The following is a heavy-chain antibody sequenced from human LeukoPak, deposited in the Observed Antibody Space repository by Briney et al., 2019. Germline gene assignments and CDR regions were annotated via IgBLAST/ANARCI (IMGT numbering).Heavy chain of an antibody. V-gene: IGHV4-39*01. Sequence: SETLSLTCTVSGGSISSSSYYWGWIRQPPGKGLEWIGIIYYSGSTYYNPSLKSRVTISVDTSKNQFSLRLSSVTAADTAVYFCARHFGTTPHFDYWGQGTLVTVSS. J-gene: IGHJ4*02. CDR3: ARHFGTTPHFDY. CDR1: GGSISSSSYY. CDR2: IYYSGST. D-gene: IGHD1-1*01.